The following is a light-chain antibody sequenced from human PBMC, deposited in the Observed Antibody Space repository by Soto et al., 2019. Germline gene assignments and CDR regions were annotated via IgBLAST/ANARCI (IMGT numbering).Light chain of an antibody. CDR1: SGNIASNY. CDR2: ENK. V-gene: IGLV6-57*04. Sequence: NFMLTQPHSVSESPGKTVSISCTRSSGNIASNYVQWYQQRPGSAPTTVIYENKHRPSGVPDRFSASIDSSSNSASLSLSGLQAEDEADYYCQSSDSNNYVVFGGGTKLTVL. J-gene: IGLJ2*01. CDR3: QSSDSNNYVV.